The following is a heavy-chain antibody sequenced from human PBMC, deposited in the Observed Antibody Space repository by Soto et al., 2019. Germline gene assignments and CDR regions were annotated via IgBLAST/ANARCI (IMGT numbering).Heavy chain of an antibody. CDR1: GYIFIDFY. Sequence: ASVKVSCKASGYIFIDFYICWVRQAPGRGFEWMGRINPNSGGTDYAQKFQDRVTMTRDTSISTVYMDLSRLTSDDTAVYYCARGLDYYDSSGYSDNWFDPWGQGTLVTVSS. D-gene: IGHD3-22*01. J-gene: IGHJ5*02. CDR3: ARGLDYYDSSGYSDNWFDP. V-gene: IGHV1-2*02. CDR2: INPNSGGT.